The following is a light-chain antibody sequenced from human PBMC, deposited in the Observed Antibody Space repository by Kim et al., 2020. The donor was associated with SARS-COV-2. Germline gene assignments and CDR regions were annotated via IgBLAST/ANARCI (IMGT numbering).Light chain of an antibody. CDR3: QSYDDNIWV. Sequence: CTRNNGSIVSDFVQWFQQRPGSSPTTVIYEDYKSPSGVPDRFSGSVDSSSNSASLTISRLRTEDEADYYCQSYDDNIWVFGGGTKLTVL. V-gene: IGLV6-57*01. J-gene: IGLJ3*02. CDR1: NGSIVSDF. CDR2: EDY.